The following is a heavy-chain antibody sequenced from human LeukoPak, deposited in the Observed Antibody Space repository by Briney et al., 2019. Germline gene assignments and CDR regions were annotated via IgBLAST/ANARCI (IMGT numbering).Heavy chain of an antibody. J-gene: IGHJ5*02. Sequence: PGGSLRLSCAASGFTFSSYAMSWVRQAPGKGLEWVSAISGSGGSTYYADSVKGRFTIYRDNSKNTLYLQMNSLRAEETAVYYCAKGAITIFGVVIATNWFDAWGQGTLVTVSS. CDR2: ISGSGGST. CDR3: AKGAITIFGVVIATNWFDA. D-gene: IGHD3-3*01. CDR1: GFTFSSYA. V-gene: IGHV3-23*01.